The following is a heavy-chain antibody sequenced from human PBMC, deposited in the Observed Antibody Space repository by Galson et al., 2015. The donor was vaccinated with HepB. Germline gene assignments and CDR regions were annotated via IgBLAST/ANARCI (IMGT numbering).Heavy chain of an antibody. CDR3: ARQPRYNWNYGAFDI. CDR2: IYAGDSDT. CDR1: GYSFTTYW. Sequence: QSGAEVKKPGESLKISCKVSGYSFTTYWIGWVRQMPGKGLEWMGIIYAGDSDTRYSPSFQGQVTVSADKSISTAFLQWSSLKASDTAMYYCARQPRYNWNYGAFDIWGQGTMVTVSS. J-gene: IGHJ3*02. V-gene: IGHV5-51*01. D-gene: IGHD1-7*01.